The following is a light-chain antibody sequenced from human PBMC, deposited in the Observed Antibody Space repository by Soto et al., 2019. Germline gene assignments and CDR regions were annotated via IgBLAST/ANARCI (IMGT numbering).Light chain of an antibody. V-gene: IGKV3-20*01. CDR1: QSVSSSY. Sequence: EIVLTQSPGTLSLSPGERATLSCRASQSVSSSYLAWYQQKPGQAPRLLIYGASSRATGLPARFSGSGSGTDFTLTISRLEPEDFAVYYCQQYGSSPGTFGQGTKVEIK. CDR3: QQYGSSPGT. J-gene: IGKJ1*01. CDR2: GAS.